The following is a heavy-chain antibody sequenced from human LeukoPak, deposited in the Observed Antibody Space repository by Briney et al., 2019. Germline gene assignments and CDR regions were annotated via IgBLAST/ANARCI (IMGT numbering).Heavy chain of an antibody. CDR2: ISSSSSYI. CDR1: GFTFSSYS. D-gene: IGHD3-16*01. V-gene: IGHV3-21*01. Sequence: PGGSLRLSCAASGFTFSSYSMNWVRQAQGEGLEWVSSISSSSSYIYYADSVKGRFTVSRDNAKNSLYLQMNSLRAEDTAVYYCARGGLGSGQVTDAFHIWGQGTMVTVSS. J-gene: IGHJ3*02. CDR3: ARGGLGSGQVTDAFHI.